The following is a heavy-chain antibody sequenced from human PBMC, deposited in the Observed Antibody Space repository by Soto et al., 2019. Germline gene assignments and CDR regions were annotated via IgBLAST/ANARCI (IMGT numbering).Heavy chain of an antibody. CDR1: GFTFSRSW. D-gene: IGHD3-3*01. V-gene: IGHV3-7*01. CDR3: ASWIFGVFTAPAPYYYYYMDV. Sequence: EVQLVESGGGLVQPGGSLRLSCAASGFTFSRSWMSWVRQAPGKGLEWVANIKQDGSEKYYVDSVKGRFSISRDNAKNSLNLQMNSLRVEDTAVYYCASWIFGVFTAPAPYYYYYMDVWGKGTTVTVSS. CDR2: IKQDGSEK. J-gene: IGHJ6*03.